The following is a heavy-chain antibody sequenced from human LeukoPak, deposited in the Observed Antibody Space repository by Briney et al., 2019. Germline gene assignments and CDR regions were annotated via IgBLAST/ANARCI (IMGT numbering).Heavy chain of an antibody. D-gene: IGHD2-2*01. CDR2: IYYSGST. Sequence: SETLSLTCTVSGGSISSYYWSWIRQPPGKGLEWIGYIYYSGSTNYNPSLKSRVTISVDTSKNQFSLKLSSVTAADTAVYYCARGTQSSPMPIDYWGQGTLVTVSS. J-gene: IGHJ4*02. V-gene: IGHV4-59*01. CDR3: ARGTQSSPMPIDY. CDR1: GGSISSYY.